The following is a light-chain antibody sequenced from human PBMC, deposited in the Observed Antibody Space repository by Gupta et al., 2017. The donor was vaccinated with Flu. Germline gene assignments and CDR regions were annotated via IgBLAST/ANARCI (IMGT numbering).Light chain of an antibody. CDR1: SNVYRY. V-gene: IGKV1-5*03. J-gene: IGKJ1*01. Sequence: PSPLSPSSSSSVSIPCLVSSNVYRYLAWYLQKPGKAPKLLIYLASTRESGVPDRFSGSGSGTDFTLTISSLEADDFAAYYCQHAKNSFVTFGLGTKVEIK. CDR3: QHAKNSFVT. CDR2: LAS.